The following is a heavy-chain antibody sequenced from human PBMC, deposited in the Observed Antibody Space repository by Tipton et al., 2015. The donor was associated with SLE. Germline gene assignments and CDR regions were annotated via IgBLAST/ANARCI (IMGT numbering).Heavy chain of an antibody. V-gene: IGHV4-59*01. CDR2: VYENDFT. CDR3: ARMYAHIWESYPYYFDF. J-gene: IGHJ4*02. D-gene: IGHD3-16*02. Sequence: TLSLTCTVSGASISTYYWSWVRQPPGKGLEWIGYVYENDFTNYNPSLKSRVTISLDPSKSQFSLRLSSVTAADTAVYHCARMYAHIWESYPYYFDFWGQGALVSVSS. CDR1: GASISTYY.